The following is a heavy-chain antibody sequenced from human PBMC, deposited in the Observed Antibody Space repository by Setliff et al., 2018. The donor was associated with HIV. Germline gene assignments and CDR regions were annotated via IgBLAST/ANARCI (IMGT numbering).Heavy chain of an antibody. Sequence: ASVKVSCKVSGYTLTELSMHWVRQTPTKGLEWMGGIVPGDGSTKYAQKFHDRLTFSADESTTTVYMELSNLRSDDTAVYFCARDRGAYYECFDQWGQGTLVTVSS. CDR3: ARDRGAYYECFDQ. V-gene: IGHV1-24*01. CDR1: GYTLTELS. CDR2: IVPGDGST. J-gene: IGHJ4*02. D-gene: IGHD1-26*01.